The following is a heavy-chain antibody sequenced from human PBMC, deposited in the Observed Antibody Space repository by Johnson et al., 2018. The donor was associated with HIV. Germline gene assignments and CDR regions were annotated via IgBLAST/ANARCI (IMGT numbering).Heavy chain of an antibody. CDR1: GFTVRSNY. CDR3: ARAEPWDRRHYACDI. CDR2: IYSGGDT. Sequence: VQLVESGGGVVQPGRSLRLSCAASGFTVRSNYISWVRPAPGKGLEWVSVIYSGGDTYYADPMRGRLPISRDNSKNTVYLQMNSLRAEDTAVYYCARAEPWDRRHYACDIWGQGTVVTVSS. V-gene: IGHV3-66*01. D-gene: IGHD1-1*01. J-gene: IGHJ3*02.